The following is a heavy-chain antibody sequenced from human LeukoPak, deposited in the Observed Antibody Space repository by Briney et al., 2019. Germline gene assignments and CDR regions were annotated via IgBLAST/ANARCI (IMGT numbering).Heavy chain of an antibody. CDR1: GGSISSYY. V-gene: IGHV4-59*08. D-gene: IGHD3-22*01. Sequence: SETLSLTCTVSGGSISSYYWSWIRQPPGKGLEWIGYIYYSGSTNYNPSLKSRVTISVDTSKNQFSLKLSSVTAADTAVYYCARSPDYYDSSGYSPHDAFDIWGQGTMVTVSS. CDR3: ARSPDYYDSSGYSPHDAFDI. CDR2: IYYSGST. J-gene: IGHJ3*02.